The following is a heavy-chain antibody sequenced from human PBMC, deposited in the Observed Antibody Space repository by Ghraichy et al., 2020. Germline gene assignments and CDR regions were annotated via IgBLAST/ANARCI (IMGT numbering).Heavy chain of an antibody. J-gene: IGHJ3*02. CDR2: FAASGGGGTT. CDR3: ARDQGYGGNDDAFDN. CDR1: GFTFSSFA. D-gene: IGHD4/OR15-4a*01. Sequence: GGSLRLSCAASGFTFSSFAMSWVRQSSGKGLEWVSTFAASGGGGTTYYADSVKGRFTISRDNSKDTVYLQMNSLRAEDTALYYCARDQGYGGNDDAFDNWCQGTMVTVSS. V-gene: IGHV3-23*01.